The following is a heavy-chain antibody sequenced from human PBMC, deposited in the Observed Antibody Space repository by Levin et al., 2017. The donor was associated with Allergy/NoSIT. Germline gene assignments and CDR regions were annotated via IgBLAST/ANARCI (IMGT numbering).Heavy chain of an antibody. CDR3: ARGDYYESTGNFDY. CDR1: GFTFSSYA. Sequence: GASVKVSCAASGFTFSSYAMSWVRQAPGKGLEWVSGISGSGGSTYYADSVKGRFTISRDKSKNTLYLQMNSLRAEDTGVYYCARGDYYESTGNFDYWGQGTLVTVSS. J-gene: IGHJ4*02. CDR2: ISGSGGST. V-gene: IGHV3-23*01. D-gene: IGHD3-22*01.